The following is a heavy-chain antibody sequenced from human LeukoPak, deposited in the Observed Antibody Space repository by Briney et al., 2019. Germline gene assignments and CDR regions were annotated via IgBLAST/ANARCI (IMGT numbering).Heavy chain of an antibody. J-gene: IGHJ6*03. V-gene: IGHV4-39*06. CDR2: IYYSGCT. Sequence: PSETLSLTCSVSGGSISSSSYYWGWLGQPPGKGLEWIGSIYYSGCTYYNPSLKSRVTISVDTSKSQFTLKLSSVTAADTAVYYCARLYHDTSGYYWASNYYYYMDVWGKGTTVTISS. CDR1: GGSISSSSYY. CDR3: ARLYHDTSGYYWASNYYYYMDV. D-gene: IGHD3-22*01.